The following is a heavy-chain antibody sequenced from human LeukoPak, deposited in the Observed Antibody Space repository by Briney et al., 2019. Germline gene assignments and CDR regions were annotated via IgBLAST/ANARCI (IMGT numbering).Heavy chain of an antibody. CDR2: IYYSGST. D-gene: IGHD6-19*01. J-gene: IGHJ4*02. V-gene: IGHV4-39*01. CDR3: ARLTPLAVAFNTFDY. Sequence: SETLSLTCTVSGGSISTSSYYWGWIRQPPGKGLEWIGSIYYSGSTYYNPSLKSRVTISVDTSTNQFSLKLSSVTAADTAVYYCARLTPLAVAFNTFDYWGQGTLVPVSS. CDR1: GGSISTSSYY.